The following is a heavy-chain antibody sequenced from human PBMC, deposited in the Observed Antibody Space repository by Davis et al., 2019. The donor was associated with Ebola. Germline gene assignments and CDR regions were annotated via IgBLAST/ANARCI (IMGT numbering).Heavy chain of an antibody. CDR1: GGSFSGYY. CDR3: ARRGCSMVRGGKNYMDV. J-gene: IGHJ6*03. Sequence: PGGSLRLSCAVYGGSFSGYYWSWIRQPPGKGLEWIGEINHSGSTNYNPSLKSRVTISVDTSKNAFSLKLSPVTAADTAVYYFARRGCSMVRGGKNYMDVWGKGTTVTVSS. D-gene: IGHD3-10*01. CDR2: INHSGST. V-gene: IGHV4-34*01.